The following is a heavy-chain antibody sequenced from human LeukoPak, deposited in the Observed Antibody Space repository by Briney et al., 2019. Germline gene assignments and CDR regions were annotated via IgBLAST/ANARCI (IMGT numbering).Heavy chain of an antibody. V-gene: IGHV1-2*02. CDR2: INPNSGGT. D-gene: IGHD6-13*01. CDR3: AREYLGSSWYRW. J-gene: IGHJ4*02. CDR1: GYTFTGYY. Sequence: ASVKVSCKASGYTFTGYYMHWVRQAPGQGLEWMGWINPNSGGTNYAQKFQGRVTMTRDTSISTAYMELSRLRSDDTAVYYCAREYLGSSWYRWWGQGTLVTVSS.